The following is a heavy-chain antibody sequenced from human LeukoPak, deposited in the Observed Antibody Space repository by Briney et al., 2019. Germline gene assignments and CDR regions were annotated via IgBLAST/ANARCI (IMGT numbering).Heavy chain of an antibody. D-gene: IGHD2-15*01. J-gene: IGHJ6*02. V-gene: IGHV4-39*07. CDR2: IYYSGST. CDR1: GGSISSSSYY. Sequence: SETLSLTCTVSGGSISSSSYYWGWIRQPPGKGLEWIGNIYYSGSTYYNPSLKSRVTISVDTSKNQFSLKLTSVTAADTAVYYCARDEVVAATGESYYYYGMHVWGQGTTVTVSS. CDR3: ARDEVVAATGESYYYYGMHV.